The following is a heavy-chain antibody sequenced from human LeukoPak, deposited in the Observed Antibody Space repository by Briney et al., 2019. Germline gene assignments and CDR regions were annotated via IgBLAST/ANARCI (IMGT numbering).Heavy chain of an antibody. CDR2: ISPYDDDP. CDR1: GYSFTNFG. J-gene: IGHJ3*02. V-gene: IGHV1-18*01. D-gene: IGHD2-15*01. CDR3: AKVRPPKIAGGRGDGFDI. Sequence: GASVKVSCKASGYSFTNFGITWVRQAPGQGLEWMGWISPYDDDPTYAQMFQGRLTMTADTSTSTAYMELRGLGADDTAIYYCAKVRPPKIAGGRGDGFDIWGQGTMVTVSS.